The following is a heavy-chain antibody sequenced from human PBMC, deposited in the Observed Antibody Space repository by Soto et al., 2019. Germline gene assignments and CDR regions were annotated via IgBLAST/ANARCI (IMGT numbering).Heavy chain of an antibody. V-gene: IGHV3-43*01. J-gene: IGHJ3*02. CDR2: ISWDGGST. Sequence: GGSLRLSCAASGFTFDDYTMHWVRQAPGKGLEWVSLISWDGGSTYYADSVKGRFTISRDNSKNSLYLQMNSLRTEDTALYYCAKPHSSGYYLDAFDIWGQGTMVTVSS. D-gene: IGHD3-22*01. CDR1: GFTFDDYT. CDR3: AKPHSSGYYLDAFDI.